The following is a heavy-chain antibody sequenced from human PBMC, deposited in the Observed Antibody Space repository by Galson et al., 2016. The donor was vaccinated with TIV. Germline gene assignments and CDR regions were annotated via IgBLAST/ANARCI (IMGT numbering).Heavy chain of an antibody. CDR3: VRGGPFSGYAEIRWFTDHFDY. CDR1: GGFFSNYY. CDR2: ITHSGST. V-gene: IGHV4-34*01. Sequence: LSLTCGVSGGFFSNYYWSWIRQSPGKGLEWIGEITHSGSTHCNPSLKTRLTISVDVAKSQFFLELKSVTAADTAIYYCVRGGPFSGYAEIRWFTDHFDYWSQGSLVTVSS. D-gene: IGHD6-25*01. J-gene: IGHJ4*02.